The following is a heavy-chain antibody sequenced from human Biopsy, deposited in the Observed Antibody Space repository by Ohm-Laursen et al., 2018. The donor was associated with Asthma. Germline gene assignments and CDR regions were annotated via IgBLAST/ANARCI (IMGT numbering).Heavy chain of an antibody. CDR1: GGTFNTYV. CDR3: ARKAGSCISRSCYSLDF. Sequence: SVKVSCKPLGGTFNTYVIGWVRQAPGQGLEWMGGINSVFGTTTYPQKFQDRVTITADDSPSTVYMELSSLRSKDTAVYYCARKAGSCISRSCYSLDFWGQGTLVTVSS. J-gene: IGHJ4*02. V-gene: IGHV1-69*13. D-gene: IGHD2-15*01. CDR2: INSVFGTT.